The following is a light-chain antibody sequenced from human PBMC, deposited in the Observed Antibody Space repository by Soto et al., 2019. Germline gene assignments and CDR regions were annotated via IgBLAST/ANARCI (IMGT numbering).Light chain of an antibody. V-gene: IGLV1-51*01. J-gene: IGLJ3*02. CDR3: GTWDNSLSGGV. CDR1: SSNIGNNY. CDR2: DNN. Sequence: QSVLTQPPSMSAAPGQKVTISCSGSSSNIGNNYVSWYQQLPGTAPTLFIYDNNKRPSGSPDRFSGSKSGTSATLAITGLQTGDEATYFCGTWDNSLSGGVFGGVTKLTVL.